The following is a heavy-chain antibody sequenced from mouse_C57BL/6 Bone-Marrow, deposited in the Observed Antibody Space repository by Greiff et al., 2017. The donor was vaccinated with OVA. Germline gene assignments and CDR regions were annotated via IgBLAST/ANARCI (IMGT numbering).Heavy chain of an antibody. D-gene: IGHD1-1*01. V-gene: IGHV1-81*01. J-gene: IGHJ2*01. CDR2: IYPRSGNT. CDR1: GYTFTSYG. CDR3: ARATVERGYY. Sequence: QVHVKQSGAELARPGASVKLSCKASGYTFTSYGISWVKQRTGQGLEWIGEIYPRSGNTYYNEKFKGKATLTADKSSSTAYMELRSLTSEDSAVYFCARATVERGYYWGQGTTLTVSS.